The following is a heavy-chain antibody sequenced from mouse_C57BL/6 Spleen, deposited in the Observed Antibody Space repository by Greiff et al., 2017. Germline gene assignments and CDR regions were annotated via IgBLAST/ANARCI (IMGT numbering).Heavy chain of an antibody. CDR3: AREGLWDAMDY. D-gene: IGHD6-5*01. Sequence: VQLQQSGAELVRPGTSVKVSCKASGYAFTNYLIEWVKQRPGQGLEWIGVINPGSGGTNYNEKFKGKATLTADKSSSTAYMQLSSLTSEDSAVYFCAREGLWDAMDYWGQGTSVTVSS. CDR1: GYAFTNYL. V-gene: IGHV1-54*01. CDR2: INPGSGGT. J-gene: IGHJ4*01.